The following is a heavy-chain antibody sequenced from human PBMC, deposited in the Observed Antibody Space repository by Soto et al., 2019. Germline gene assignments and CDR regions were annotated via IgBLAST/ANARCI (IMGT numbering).Heavy chain of an antibody. CDR3: VRQGIGNLHGLVDV. D-gene: IGHD1-1*01. V-gene: IGHV4-59*08. CDR1: SGPSSSHN. J-gene: IGHJ6*02. Sequence: QVQLQQSGPGLVKPSETLSLTCTVSSGPSSSHNWGWIRQSPGRGLEWIGYVYNTGGTSYNPSLKSRVTLSADTSANPISLTLSSVTAADTAIYYCVRQGIGNLHGLVDVWGQGTTVSVSS. CDR2: VYNTGGT.